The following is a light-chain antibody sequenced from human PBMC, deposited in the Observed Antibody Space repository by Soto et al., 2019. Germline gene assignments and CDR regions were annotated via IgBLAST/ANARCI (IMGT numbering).Light chain of an antibody. CDR1: SSDVGNYNF. J-gene: IGLJ3*02. V-gene: IGLV2-11*01. CDR3: CSYAGNFPK. CDR2: DVN. Sequence: QSALTQPRSVSGSPGQSVTISCTGSSSDVGNYNFVSWYQRYPGKAPKLMTYDVNKRPWGVPDRFSASKSGNTASLTISGLQAEDEADYYCCSYAGNFPKFGGGTKLTVL.